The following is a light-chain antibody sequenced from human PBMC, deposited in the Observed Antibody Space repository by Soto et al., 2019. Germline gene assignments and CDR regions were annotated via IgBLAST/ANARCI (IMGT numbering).Light chain of an antibody. CDR1: QSVTTN. CDR3: QQYNIWPLS. Sequence: IVMAQSPSTLSVSPGERATLSCRASQSVTTNLAWYQQKPGQAPRLLIYGTSSRATGIPARFSGSGSGTEFTLTISSLQSEDFAVYSCQQYNIWPLSFGGGTRVEIK. J-gene: IGKJ4*01. CDR2: GTS. V-gene: IGKV3-15*01.